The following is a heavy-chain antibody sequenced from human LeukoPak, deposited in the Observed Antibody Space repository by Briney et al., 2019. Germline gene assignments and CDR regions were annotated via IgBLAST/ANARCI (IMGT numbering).Heavy chain of an antibody. Sequence: SETLSLTCAVYGGSFSGYYWSWIRQPPGKGLEWIGEINHSGSTNYNPSLKSRVTISVDTSKNQFSLKLSSVTAADTAVYYCARVNPPYYYDSSGYYIDYWGQGTLVTVSS. CDR1: GGSFSGYY. CDR3: ARVNPPYYYDSSGYYIDY. J-gene: IGHJ4*02. CDR2: INHSGST. V-gene: IGHV4-34*01. D-gene: IGHD3-22*01.